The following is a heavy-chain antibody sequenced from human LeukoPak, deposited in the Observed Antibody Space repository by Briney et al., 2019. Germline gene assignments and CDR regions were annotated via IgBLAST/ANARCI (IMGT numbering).Heavy chain of an antibody. CDR2: VWWDSSIK. Sequence: GGSLRLSCAASGFTFSSYAMSWVRQAPGKGLEGVAVVWWDSSIKYYADSVKGRLIISRDNSKNTVFLQMNSLRAEDTAVYYCARDLRIAAAGIFDSWGQGTQVTVAS. CDR1: GFTFSSYA. D-gene: IGHD6-13*01. CDR3: ARDLRIAAAGIFDS. V-gene: IGHV3-33*08. J-gene: IGHJ4*02.